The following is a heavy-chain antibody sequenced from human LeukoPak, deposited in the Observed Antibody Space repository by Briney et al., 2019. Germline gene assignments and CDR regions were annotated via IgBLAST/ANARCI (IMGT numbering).Heavy chain of an antibody. J-gene: IGHJ6*02. V-gene: IGHV1-18*01. Sequence: ASVKVSCKASGYTFTSYGISWVRQAPGQGLEWMGWISAYNGNTNYAQKLQGRVTMTRDTSTSTVYMELSSLRSEDTAVYYCARVPPPIILTGYAYGMDVWGQGTTVTVSS. CDR2: ISAYNGNT. D-gene: IGHD3-9*01. CDR3: ARVPPPIILTGYAYGMDV. CDR1: GYTFTSYG.